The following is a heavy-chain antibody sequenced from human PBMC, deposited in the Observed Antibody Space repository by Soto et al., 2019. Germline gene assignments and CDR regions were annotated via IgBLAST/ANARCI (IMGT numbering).Heavy chain of an antibody. CDR1: GYTFTSYA. J-gene: IGHJ6*02. CDR3: ASLYNWNYYYYGMDV. CDR2: INAGNGNT. Sequence: SVKVSCKASGYTFTSYAMHWVRQAPVQRLEWMGWINAGNGNTKYSQKFQGRVTITRDTSASTAYMELSSLRSEDTAVYYCASLYNWNYYYYGMDVWGQGTTVTVSS. V-gene: IGHV1-3*01. D-gene: IGHD1-1*01.